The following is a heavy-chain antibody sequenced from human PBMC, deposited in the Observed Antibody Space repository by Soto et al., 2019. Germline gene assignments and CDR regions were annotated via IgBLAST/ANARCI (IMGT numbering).Heavy chain of an antibody. D-gene: IGHD5-18*01. CDR1: GFTFGDYA. V-gene: IGHV3-49*03. Sequence: GGSLRLSCTASGFTFGDYAMSWFRQAPGKGLEWVGFIRSKAYGGTTEYAASVKGRFTISRDDSKSIAYLQMNSLKTEDTAVYYCTRDQGGYSYPYYYYYGMDVWGQGTTVTVSS. J-gene: IGHJ6*02. CDR2: IRSKAYGGTT. CDR3: TRDQGGYSYPYYYYYGMDV.